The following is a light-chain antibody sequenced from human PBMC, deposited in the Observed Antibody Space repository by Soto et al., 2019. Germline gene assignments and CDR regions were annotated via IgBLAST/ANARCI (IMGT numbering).Light chain of an antibody. CDR2: HAS. CDR1: QSIDRW. CDR3: QPYNSYGT. Sequence: DVQMTQSPSTLRASVGDXVXXXXRASQSIDRWLAWYQQRPGKAPKILIYHASSLETGVPSRFSGSGSGTEFTLTISSLQPDDFATYYCQPYNSYGTFGQGTKVDIK. V-gene: IGKV1-5*01. J-gene: IGKJ1*01.